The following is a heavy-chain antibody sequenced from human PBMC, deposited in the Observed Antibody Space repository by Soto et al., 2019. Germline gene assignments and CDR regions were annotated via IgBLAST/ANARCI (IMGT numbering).Heavy chain of an antibody. V-gene: IGHV1-69*13. Sequence: SVKVSCKASGGTFSSYAISWVRQAPGQGLEWMGGIIPIFGTANYAQKFQGRVTITADESTSTAYMELSSLRSEDTAVYYCARVVVAALDWFDPWGQGTLVTVSS. CDR1: GGTFSSYA. CDR3: ARVVVAALDWFDP. J-gene: IGHJ5*02. D-gene: IGHD2-2*01. CDR2: IIPIFGTA.